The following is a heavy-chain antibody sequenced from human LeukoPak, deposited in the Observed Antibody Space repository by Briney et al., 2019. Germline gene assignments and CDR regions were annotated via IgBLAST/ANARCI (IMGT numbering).Heavy chain of an antibody. Sequence: PSETLSLTCAVSGGSISSDNWWSWVRQHPGKRLEWIGEIHHRGGTNYNPSLQSRVTISVDKSNNHFSLRLTSVTAADTAVYYCTTNGWYCLDHWGQGALVTVSS. CDR3: TTNGWYCLDH. J-gene: IGHJ1*01. CDR1: GGSISSDNW. V-gene: IGHV4-4*02. D-gene: IGHD6-19*01. CDR2: IHHRGGT.